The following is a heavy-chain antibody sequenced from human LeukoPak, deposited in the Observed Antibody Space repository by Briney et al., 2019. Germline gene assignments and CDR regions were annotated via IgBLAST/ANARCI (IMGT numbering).Heavy chain of an antibody. CDR2: ISSSGSTI. V-gene: IGHV3-48*03. CDR1: GFTLSSYE. Sequence: PGGSLRLSCAASGFTLSSYEMNWFRQAPGKGLEWVSYISSSGSTIYYADSVKGRFTISRDNAKNSLYLQMNSLRAEDTAVYYYARENSSWYFSYYYYGMDVWGQGTTVTVSS. CDR3: ARENSSWYFSYYYYGMDV. D-gene: IGHD6-13*01. J-gene: IGHJ6*02.